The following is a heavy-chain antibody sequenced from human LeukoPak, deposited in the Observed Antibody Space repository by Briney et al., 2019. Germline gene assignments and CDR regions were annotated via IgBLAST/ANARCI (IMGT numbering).Heavy chain of an antibody. V-gene: IGHV3-48*01. D-gene: IGHD3-22*01. CDR2: ISSSSNTI. CDR1: GFTFSSYS. CDR3: ARVPAYYYDSSGYGDV. J-gene: IGHJ6*04. Sequence: GGSLRLSCAASGFTFSSYSMNWVRQAPGKGLEWVSYISSSSNTIYYADSVKGRFTISRDNAKNSLYQQMNSLRAEDTAVYYCARVPAYYYDSSGYGDVWGKGTTVTVSS.